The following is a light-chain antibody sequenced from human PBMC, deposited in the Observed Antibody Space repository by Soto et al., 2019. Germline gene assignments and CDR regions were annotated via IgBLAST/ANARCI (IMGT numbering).Light chain of an antibody. CDR1: QSVSSSY. V-gene: IGKV3-20*01. CDR2: GAS. J-gene: IGKJ1*01. CDR3: QQYGNSIT. Sequence: EIVLRQSPGTLSLSPGERATLSFRASQSVSSSYLAWYQQKPGQAPRLLIYGASSRATGIPDRFSGSGSGTDFTLTISRLEPEDCAVYYCQQYGNSITFGQGTKVDIK.